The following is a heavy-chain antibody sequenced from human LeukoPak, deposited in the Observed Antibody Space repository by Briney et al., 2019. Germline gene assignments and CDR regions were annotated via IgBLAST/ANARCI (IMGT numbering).Heavy chain of an antibody. CDR1: GFAFNTYA. D-gene: IGHD1-26*01. CDR2: ISGSGGSA. Sequence: GGSLRLSCAASGFAFNTYAMSWVRQAPGKGLEWVSSISGSGGSANYADSVRGRFSISRDNSKNTLYLQMNSLRAEDTAVYYCAKDSTTSGSYYGMDVWGQGTTVTVSS. V-gene: IGHV3-23*01. CDR3: AKDSTTSGSYYGMDV. J-gene: IGHJ6*02.